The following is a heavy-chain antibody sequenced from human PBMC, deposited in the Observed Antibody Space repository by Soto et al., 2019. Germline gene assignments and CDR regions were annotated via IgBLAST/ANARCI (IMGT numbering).Heavy chain of an antibody. CDR3: ARGQSSLLLDC. V-gene: IGHV4-34*02. Sequence: QQQQWGAGLLQPSETLSLTCAVYGGSFSGYYWSWIRQPPGKGLEWIGEINHSGSTNYNPSLKSRVTISVDTSKNQFSLKLSSVTAADTAVYYCARGQSSLLLDCWGQGVLVTVSS. J-gene: IGHJ4*02. CDR2: INHSGST. CDR1: GGSFSGYY. D-gene: IGHD2-8*02.